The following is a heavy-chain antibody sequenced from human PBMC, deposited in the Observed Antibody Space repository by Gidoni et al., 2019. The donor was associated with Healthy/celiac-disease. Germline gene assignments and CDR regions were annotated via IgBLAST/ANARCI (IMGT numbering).Heavy chain of an antibody. CDR1: GGTFSSYA. Sequence: QVQLVQSGAEVKKPSSSVKGSCTASGGTFSSYAISWVRQAPGQGLEWMGGIIPIFGTANYAQKLQGRVTITADESTSTASMELSSLRSEETAVYYCAVRGLNVGNSEDYWGQGTLVTVSS. V-gene: IGHV1-69*01. CDR2: IIPIFGTA. J-gene: IGHJ4*02. CDR3: AVRGLNVGNSEDY. D-gene: IGHD4-4*01.